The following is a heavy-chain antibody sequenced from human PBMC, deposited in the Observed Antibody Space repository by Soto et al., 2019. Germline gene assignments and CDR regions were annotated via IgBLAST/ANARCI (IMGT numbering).Heavy chain of an antibody. V-gene: IGHV1-2*04. CDR2: INPNSGGT. CDR1: GYTFTGYY. D-gene: IGHD3-3*01. J-gene: IGHJ5*02. Sequence: ASVKVSCKASGYTFTGYYMHWVRQAPGQGLEWMGWINPNSGGTNYAQKFQGWVTMTRDTSISTAYMELSRLRSDDTAVYYCARDSLPFYDFWSGTLWFDPWGQGTLVTVSS. CDR3: ARDSLPFYDFWSGTLWFDP.